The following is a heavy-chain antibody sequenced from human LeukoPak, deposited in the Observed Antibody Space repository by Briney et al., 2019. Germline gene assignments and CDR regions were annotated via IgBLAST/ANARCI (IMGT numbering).Heavy chain of an antibody. CDR2: ISYDGSNK. D-gene: IGHD6-13*01. V-gene: IGHV3-30-3*01. Sequence: GRSLRLSCAASGFTFSSYAMHWVRQAPGKGLEWVAVISYDGSNKYYADSVKGRFTISRDTSKNTLYLQMNSLRAEDTALYYCARVIAAAGSFDYWGQGTLVTVSS. CDR3: ARVIAAAGSFDY. CDR1: GFTFSSYA. J-gene: IGHJ4*02.